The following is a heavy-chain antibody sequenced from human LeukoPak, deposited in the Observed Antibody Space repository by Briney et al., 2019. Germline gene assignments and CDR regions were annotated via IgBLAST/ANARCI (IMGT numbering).Heavy chain of an antibody. CDR2: MNPNSGNT. V-gene: IGHV1-8*02. D-gene: IGHD3-22*01. Sequence: ASVTVSCKASAYTFTSYDINWVRQATGQGLEWMGWMNPNSGNTGYAQKFQGRVTMTRDTSISTAYMELSRLRSDDTAVYYCARDAGTDYYDSSGYLKPLGGAFDIWGQGTMVTVSS. J-gene: IGHJ3*02. CDR3: ARDAGTDYYDSSGYLKPLGGAFDI. CDR1: AYTFTSYD.